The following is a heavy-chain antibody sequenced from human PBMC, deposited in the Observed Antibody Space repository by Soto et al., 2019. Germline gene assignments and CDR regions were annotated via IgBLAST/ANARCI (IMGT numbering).Heavy chain of an antibody. CDR2: IYHSGST. J-gene: IGHJ5*02. D-gene: IGHD4-17*01. Sequence: PSETLSLTCTVSGGSISSYYWSWIRQPPGKGLEWIGEIYHSGSTYYNPSLKSRVTISVDTSKNQFSLKLSSVTAADTAVYYCARFNGDYVGWFDPWGQGTLVTVSS. CDR3: ARFNGDYVGWFDP. V-gene: IGHV4-59*01. CDR1: GGSISSYY.